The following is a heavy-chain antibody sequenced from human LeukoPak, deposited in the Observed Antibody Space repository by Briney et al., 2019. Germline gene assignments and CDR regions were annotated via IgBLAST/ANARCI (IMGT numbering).Heavy chain of an antibody. J-gene: IGHJ3*02. CDR1: GYTFTSYY. V-gene: IGHV1-46*01. D-gene: IGHD3-10*01. CDR3: ARDYYGSGSYGDDAFDI. CDR2: INPSGGST. Sequence: ASVKVSCKASGYTFTSYYMHWVRQAPGQGLEWMGIINPSGGSTSYAQKFQGRVTMTRDTSTSTVYMELSSLRPEDTAVYYCARDYYGSGSYGDDAFDIWGQGTMVTVSS.